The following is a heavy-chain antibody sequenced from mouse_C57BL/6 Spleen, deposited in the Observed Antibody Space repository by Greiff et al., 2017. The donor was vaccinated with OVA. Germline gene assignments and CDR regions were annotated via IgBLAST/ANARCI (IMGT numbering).Heavy chain of an antibody. CDR1: GYTFTDYY. CDR2: INPNNGGT. Sequence: VQLKHSGPELVKPGASVKISCKASGYTFTDYYMNWVKQSHGKSLEWIGDINPNNGGTSYNQKFKGKATLTVDKSSSTAYMELRSLTSEDSAVYYCSSKRGDYWGQGTTLTVSS. V-gene: IGHV1-26*01. CDR3: SSKRGDY. J-gene: IGHJ2*01.